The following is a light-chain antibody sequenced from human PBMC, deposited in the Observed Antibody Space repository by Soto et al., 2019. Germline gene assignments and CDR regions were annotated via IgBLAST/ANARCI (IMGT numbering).Light chain of an antibody. CDR3: QQYKTYSPT. CDR1: QSVDNW. Sequence: DIQVTQSPSALSASVGDRVTITCLASQSVDNWLAWYQRRPGKAPKLLIYMASTLEVGVPSRFSGSASGTEFTLTISSLQPDDSATYYCQQYKTYSPTFGQGTKVEI. CDR2: MAS. J-gene: IGKJ1*01. V-gene: IGKV1-5*03.